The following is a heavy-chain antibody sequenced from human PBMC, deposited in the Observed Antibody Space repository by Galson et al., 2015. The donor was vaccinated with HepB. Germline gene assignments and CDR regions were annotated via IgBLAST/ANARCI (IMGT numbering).Heavy chain of an antibody. Sequence: SLRLSCAASGFTFSSYAMSWVRQAPGKGLEWVAVISYDGSNKYYADSVKGRFTISRDNSKNTLYLQMNSLRAEDTAVYYCAKSGYEILTGSIGLIYLDYWGQGALVTVCS. V-gene: IGHV3-30*18. D-gene: IGHD3-9*01. J-gene: IGHJ4*02. CDR1: GFTFSSYA. CDR2: ISYDGSNK. CDR3: AKSGYEILTGSIGLIYLDY.